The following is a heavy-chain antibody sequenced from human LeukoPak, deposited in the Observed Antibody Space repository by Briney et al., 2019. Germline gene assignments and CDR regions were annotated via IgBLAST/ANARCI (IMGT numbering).Heavy chain of an antibody. CDR1: GFTFSSYA. Sequence: SGGSLRLSCAASGFTFSSYAMSWVRQAPGKGLEWVSAISGSGGSTYYADSVKGRFTISRDNSKNTLYLQMNSLRAEDTAVYYCAKGPPGSVVIYYFDYWGQGTLVTVSS. V-gene: IGHV3-23*01. CDR2: ISGSGGST. CDR3: AKGPPGSVVIYYFDY. J-gene: IGHJ4*02. D-gene: IGHD3-22*01.